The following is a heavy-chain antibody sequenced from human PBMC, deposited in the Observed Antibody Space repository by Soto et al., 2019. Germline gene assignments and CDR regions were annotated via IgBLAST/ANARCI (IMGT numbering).Heavy chain of an antibody. Sequence: ASVKVSCKASGYTLTGYYLHWVRQAPGQGLEWMGWINPNSGDTNYAQKFQGRVTMTRNTSISTAYMELSSLRSEDTAVYYCARVSLELPDDYWGQGTLVTVSS. CDR1: GYTLTGYY. J-gene: IGHJ4*02. CDR2: INPNSGDT. V-gene: IGHV1-2*02. D-gene: IGHD1-7*01. CDR3: ARVSLELPDDY.